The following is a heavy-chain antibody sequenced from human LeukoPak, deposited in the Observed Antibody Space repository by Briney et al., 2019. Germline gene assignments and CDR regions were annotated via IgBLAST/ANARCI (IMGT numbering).Heavy chain of an antibody. Sequence: ASVKVSCKASGYTFTSYAMHGVRQAPGQRLEWMGWINAGNGNTKYSQKFQGRVTITRDTSASTAYMELSSLRSEDTAVYYCARVAARPTPYFDYWGQGTLVTVSS. CDR1: GYTFTSYA. D-gene: IGHD6-6*01. J-gene: IGHJ4*02. V-gene: IGHV1-3*01. CDR2: INAGNGNT. CDR3: ARVAARPTPYFDY.